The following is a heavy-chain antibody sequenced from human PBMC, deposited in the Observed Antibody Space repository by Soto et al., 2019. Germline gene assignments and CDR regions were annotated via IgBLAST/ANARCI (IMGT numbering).Heavy chain of an antibody. CDR3: ARQAVDEGYSSGWYFDS. CDR2: VSYNVRI. D-gene: IGHD6-19*01. CDR1: DHSISSRSYF. V-gene: IGHV4-39*01. Sequence: QLQLQESGPGLVKPSETLFLTCTVSDHSISSRSYFWGWIRQPPGKGLEWIGSVSYNVRIYYNPSLKRRLSMSVDTAKNQFFVKLTSGTAAETAGYYCARQAVDEGYSSGWYFDSWGQGTLVTVSS. J-gene: IGHJ4*02.